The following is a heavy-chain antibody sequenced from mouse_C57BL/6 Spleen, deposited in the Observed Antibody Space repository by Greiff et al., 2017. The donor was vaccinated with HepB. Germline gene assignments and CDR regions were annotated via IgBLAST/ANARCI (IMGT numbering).Heavy chain of an antibody. J-gene: IGHJ3*01. CDR3: ARGVYYDYDEGFAY. CDR1: GYTFTSYW. V-gene: IGHV1-53*01. D-gene: IGHD2-4*01. Sequence: QVHVKQSGTELVKPGASVKLSCKASGYTFTSYWMHWVKQRPGQGLEWIGNINPSNGGTNYNEKFKSKATLTVDKSSSTAYMQLSSLTSEDSAVYYCARGVYYDYDEGFAYWGQGTLVTVSA. CDR2: INPSNGGT.